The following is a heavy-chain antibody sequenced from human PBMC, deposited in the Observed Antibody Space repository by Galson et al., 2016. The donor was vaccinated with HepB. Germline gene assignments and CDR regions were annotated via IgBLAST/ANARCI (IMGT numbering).Heavy chain of an antibody. Sequence: SLRLSCAASGFTVNNYGMTWVRQAPGKGLEVVSSISRSGDSTDYADSVKGRFIISRDNTKNTLSLQMNSLRAEDTAVYYCVQGSTAPAVWGKGTTVTVSS. CDR3: VQGSTAPAV. CDR1: GFTVNNYG. CDR2: ISRSGDST. D-gene: IGHD2-2*01. J-gene: IGHJ6*04. V-gene: IGHV3-23*01.